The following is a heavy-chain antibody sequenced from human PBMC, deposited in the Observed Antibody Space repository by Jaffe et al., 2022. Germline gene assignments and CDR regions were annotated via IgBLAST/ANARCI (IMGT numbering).Heavy chain of an antibody. J-gene: IGHJ4*02. CDR3: AKNFDFVGSGWPRGYFDY. CDR1: GFTFDDYA. CDR2: ISWNSGSI. V-gene: IGHV3-9*01. D-gene: IGHD6-19*01. Sequence: EVQLVESGGGLVQPGRSLRLSCAASGFTFDDYAMHWVRQAPGKGLEWVSGISWNSGSIGYADSVKGRFTISRDNAKNSLYLQMNSLRAEDTALYYCAKNFDFVGSGWPRGYFDYWGQGTLVTVSS.